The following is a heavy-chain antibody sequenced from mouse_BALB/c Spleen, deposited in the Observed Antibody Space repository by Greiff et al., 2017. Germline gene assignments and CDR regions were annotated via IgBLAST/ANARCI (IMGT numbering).Heavy chain of an antibody. Sequence: VKLLESGPGLVAPSQSLSITCTVSGFSLTGYGVNWVRQPPGKGLEWLGMIWGDGSTDYNSALKSRLSISKDNSKSQVFLKMNSLQTDDTARYYCARSDDYDGYYAMDYWGQGTSVTVSS. V-gene: IGHV2-6-7*01. CDR3: ARSDDYDGYYAMDY. D-gene: IGHD2-4*01. CDR1: GFSLTGYG. J-gene: IGHJ4*01. CDR2: IWGDGST.